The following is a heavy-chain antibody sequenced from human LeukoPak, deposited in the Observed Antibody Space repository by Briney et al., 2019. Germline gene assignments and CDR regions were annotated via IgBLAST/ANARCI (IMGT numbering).Heavy chain of an antibody. CDR1: GFSFSDAW. J-gene: IGHJ3*02. V-gene: IGHV3-15*01. CDR3: ANRLAYCGGDCSDAFDI. CDR2: IKSKTDGGTT. Sequence: GGSLRLSCAASGFSFSDAWMSWVRQAPGKGLEWVGRIKSKTDGGTTDYAAPVKGRFTISRDDSKNTLYLQMNSLRAEDTAVYYCANRLAYCGGDCSDAFDIWGQGTMVTVSS. D-gene: IGHD2-21*02.